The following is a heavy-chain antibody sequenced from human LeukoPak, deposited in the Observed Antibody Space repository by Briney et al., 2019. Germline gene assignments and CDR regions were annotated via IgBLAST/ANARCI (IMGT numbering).Heavy chain of an antibody. J-gene: IGHJ6*03. Sequence: PRASVKVSCKASGYTFTSYDINWVRQATGQGLEWMGWMNPNSGNTGYAQKFQGRVTMTRNTSISTAYMELSSLRSEDTAVYYCASLGSAGYLYSSSQYYYYYMDVWGKGTTVTVSS. V-gene: IGHV1-8*01. CDR2: MNPNSGNT. CDR1: GYTFTSYD. CDR3: ASLGSAGYLYSSSQYYYYYMDV. D-gene: IGHD6-6*01.